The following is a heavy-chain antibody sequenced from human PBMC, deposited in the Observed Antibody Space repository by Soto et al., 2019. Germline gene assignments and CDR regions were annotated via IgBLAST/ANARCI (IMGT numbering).Heavy chain of an antibody. Sequence: QVQLVESGGGVVQPGRSLRLSCAASGFTFSSYGMHWVRQAPGKGLEWVAVIWYDGSNKYYADSVKGRFTISRENSKNTLYLQMNSLRAEDTAVYYCARDRDIVVVPAATLDYWGQGTLVTVSS. J-gene: IGHJ4*02. CDR1: GFTFSSYG. D-gene: IGHD2-2*01. V-gene: IGHV3-33*01. CDR3: ARDRDIVVVPAATLDY. CDR2: IWYDGSNK.